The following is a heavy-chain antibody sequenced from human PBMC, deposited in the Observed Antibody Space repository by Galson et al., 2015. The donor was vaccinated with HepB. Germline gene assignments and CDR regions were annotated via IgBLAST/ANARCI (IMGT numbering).Heavy chain of an antibody. D-gene: IGHD4-23*01. CDR1: GGTFSSYT. CDR2: IIPILGIA. V-gene: IGHV1-69*04. CDR3: ARDSSGGTVVTGWFDP. Sequence: SVKVSCKASGGTFSSYTISWVRQAPGQGLEWMGRIIPILGIANYAQKFQGRVTITADKSTSTAYMELSSLRSEDTAVYYCARDSSGGTVVTGWFDPWGQGTLVTVSS. J-gene: IGHJ5*02.